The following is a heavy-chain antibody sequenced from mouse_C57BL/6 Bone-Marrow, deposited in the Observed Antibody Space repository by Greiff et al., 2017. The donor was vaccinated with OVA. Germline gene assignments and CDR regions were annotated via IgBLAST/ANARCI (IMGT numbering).Heavy chain of an antibody. CDR2: IDPSDSYT. V-gene: IGHV1-50*01. CDR1: GYTFTSYW. Sequence: QVQLQQPGAELVKPGASVKLSCKASGYTFTSYWMQWVKQRPGQGLEWIGEIDPSDSYTSYNQKFKGKATLTVDTSSSTAYMQLSSLTSEDSAVYYCARGLRCYWYFDVWGTGTTVTVSS. CDR3: ARGLRCYWYFDV. J-gene: IGHJ1*03. D-gene: IGHD1-1*01.